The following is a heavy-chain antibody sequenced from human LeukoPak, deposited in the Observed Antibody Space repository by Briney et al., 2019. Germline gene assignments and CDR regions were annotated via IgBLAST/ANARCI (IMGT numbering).Heavy chain of an antibody. J-gene: IGHJ4*02. V-gene: IGHV3-23*01. CDR2: ISGSGGST. CDR1: GFTFSSYA. D-gene: IGHD6-13*01. CDR3: VSSSHSSSSWFPLDY. Sequence: PGGSLRLSCAASGFTFSSYAMSWVRQAPGKGLEWVSAISGSGGSTYYADSVKGRFTISRDNSKNTLYLQMNSLRAEDTAVYYCVSSSHSSSSWFPLDYWGQGTLVTVSS.